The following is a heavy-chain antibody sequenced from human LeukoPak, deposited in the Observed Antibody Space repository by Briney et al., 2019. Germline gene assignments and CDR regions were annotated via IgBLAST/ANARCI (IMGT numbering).Heavy chain of an antibody. Sequence: PGGSLRLFCASSEFTLRDYNMIWVRQAPGKALEGVSYITNGGSTIHHADSVKGRFTISRENAKKTLYLQMNSLRAEDTAVYYCARSIGLTGGGVDVWGQGTTVTVSS. CDR1: EFTLRDYN. J-gene: IGHJ6*02. D-gene: IGHD4-23*01. CDR2: ITNGGSTI. CDR3: ARSIGLTGGGVDV. V-gene: IGHV3-11*01.